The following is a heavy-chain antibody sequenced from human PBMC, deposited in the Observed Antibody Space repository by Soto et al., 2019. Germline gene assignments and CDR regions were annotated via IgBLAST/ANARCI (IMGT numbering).Heavy chain of an antibody. CDR3: ARGDSTDCSNGVCSFFYNHDMDV. Sequence: EASVKVSCKASGGTFSSYAISWVRQAPGQGLEWLGRINPKSGGTSTAQKFQGWVTMTTDTSISTASMELTRLTSDDTAIYYCARGDSTDCSNGVCSFFYNHDMDVWGQGTTVTSP. J-gene: IGHJ6*02. CDR1: GGTFSSYA. V-gene: IGHV1-2*04. CDR2: INPKSGGT. D-gene: IGHD2-8*01.